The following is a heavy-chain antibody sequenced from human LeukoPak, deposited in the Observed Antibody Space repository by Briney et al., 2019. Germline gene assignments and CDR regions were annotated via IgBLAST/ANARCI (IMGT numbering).Heavy chain of an antibody. V-gene: IGHV1-69*05. CDR3: ASPAFWSGYYLDP. CDR2: IIPIFGTA. Sequence: ASVKVSCKASGYTFTGYYMHWVRQAPGQGLEWMGGIIPIFGTANYAQKFQGRVTITTDESTSTAYMELSSLRSEDTAVYYCASPAFWSGYYLDPWGQGTLVTVSS. J-gene: IGHJ5*02. CDR1: GYTFTGYY. D-gene: IGHD3-3*01.